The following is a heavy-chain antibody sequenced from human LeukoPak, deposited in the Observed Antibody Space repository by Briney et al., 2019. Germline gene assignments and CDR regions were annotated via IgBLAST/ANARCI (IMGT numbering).Heavy chain of an antibody. V-gene: IGHV4-4*07. J-gene: IGHJ5*02. D-gene: IGHD3-10*01. CDR1: GGSISSYY. CDR2: IYSSGST. Sequence: SQTLSLTCPVSGGSISSYYWSWIRQPAGKGLEWIGRIYSSGSTNYNPSLKSRVTMSVDTSKNQFSLNLNSVTAADTAVYYCARHPELMRFDPWGQGTLVTVSS. CDR3: ARHPELMRFDP.